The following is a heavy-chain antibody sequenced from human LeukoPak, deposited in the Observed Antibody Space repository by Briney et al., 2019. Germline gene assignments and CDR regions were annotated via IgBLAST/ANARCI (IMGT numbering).Heavy chain of an antibody. D-gene: IGHD4-17*01. CDR1: GGSISSSSYY. V-gene: IGHV4-39*07. Sequence: SETLSLTCTVPGGSISSSSYYWGWIRQPPGKGLEWIGSIYYSGSTYYNPSLKSRVTISVDTSKNQFSLKLSSVTAADTAVYYCASGYGDYVGMDVWGQGTTVTVSS. CDR2: IYYSGST. CDR3: ASGYGDYVGMDV. J-gene: IGHJ6*02.